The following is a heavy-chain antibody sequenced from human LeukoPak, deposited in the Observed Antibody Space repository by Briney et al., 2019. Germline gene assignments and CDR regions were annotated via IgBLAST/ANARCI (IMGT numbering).Heavy chain of an antibody. D-gene: IGHD4-17*01. V-gene: IGHV3-23*01. Sequence: GGSLRLSCAASRFTFSSYAMSWVRQAPGKGLEWVSAISGGGGSTYYADSVKGRFTISRDNSKNTLYLQMNSLRAEDTAVYYCAKEIYGDSTGGRFQQWGQGTLVTVSS. J-gene: IGHJ1*01. CDR1: RFTFSSYA. CDR2: ISGGGGST. CDR3: AKEIYGDSTGGRFQQ.